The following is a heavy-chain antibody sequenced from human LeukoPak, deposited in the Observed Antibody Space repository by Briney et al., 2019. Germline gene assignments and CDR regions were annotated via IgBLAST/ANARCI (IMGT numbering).Heavy chain of an antibody. V-gene: IGHV3-53*01. Sequence: GGSLRLSCAASGFTVSSNYMSWVRQAPGKGLEWVSVIYSGGDTYYVDSVKGRFTISRDNSKNTLYLQMNRLRAEDTAVYYCASGGYGRSRSFDYWGQGTLVTVSS. D-gene: IGHD1-26*01. CDR2: IYSGGDT. J-gene: IGHJ4*02. CDR1: GFTVSSNY. CDR3: ASGGYGRSRSFDY.